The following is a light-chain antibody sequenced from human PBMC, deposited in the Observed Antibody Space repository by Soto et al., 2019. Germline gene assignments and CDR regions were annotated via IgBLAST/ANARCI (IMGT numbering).Light chain of an antibody. CDR1: QDISNY. Sequence: DIQMTQSPSSLSASVGDRVTITCQASQDISNYLNWYQQKPGKAPKLLIYDASNLETGVPSKFRRRRSETDFNFIIARLQTANIATYYCQEYDNLPLTFGRGTKVAIK. V-gene: IGKV1-33*01. CDR3: QEYDNLPLT. CDR2: DAS. J-gene: IGKJ4*01.